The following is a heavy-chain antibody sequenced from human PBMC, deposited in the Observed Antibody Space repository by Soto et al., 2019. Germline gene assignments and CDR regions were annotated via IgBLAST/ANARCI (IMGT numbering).Heavy chain of an antibody. D-gene: IGHD3-9*01. V-gene: IGHV1-3*01. CDR2: INAGNGNT. CDR1: GYTFTNYA. J-gene: IGHJ4*02. CDR3: ARGGLVISYY. Sequence: ASVKVSCKASGYTFTNYAMHWVRQAPGQRLEWMGWINAGNGNTKYSQKFQGRLTISRDTSATTAYMELNSLRSEDTAVYYCARGGLVISYYWGQGTLVTVSS.